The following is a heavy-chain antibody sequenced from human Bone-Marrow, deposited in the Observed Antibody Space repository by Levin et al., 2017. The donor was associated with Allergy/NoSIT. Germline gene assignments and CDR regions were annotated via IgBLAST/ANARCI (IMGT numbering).Heavy chain of an antibody. CDR1: GFTFSTFA. CDR3: AAPPAHSSSSLDSYYYYGMGV. CDR2: ISYDGSNK. Sequence: RAGGSLRLSCAASGFTFSTFAMHWVRQAPGKGLEWVALISYDGSNKYYADSLKGRFTISRDNSKKTLYLQLNSLRPEDTAVYYCAAPPAHSSSSLDSYYYYGMGVWGQGTTVTVSS. J-gene: IGHJ6*02. V-gene: IGHV3-30*04. D-gene: IGHD6-6*01.